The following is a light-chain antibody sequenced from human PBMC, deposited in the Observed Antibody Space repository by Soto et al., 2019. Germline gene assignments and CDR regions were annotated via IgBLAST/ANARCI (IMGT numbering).Light chain of an antibody. CDR1: NSDIGNHNL. V-gene: IGLV2-23*02. Sequence: QSVLTQPASVSGSPGQSISISCTGPNSDIGNHNLVSWYQLHAGKAPKLMIYDVTKRPSGVSNRFSGSKSGNTASLTISGLQAEDEADYYCCSYAGSSTLYVFGTGTKVTVL. J-gene: IGLJ1*01. CDR3: CSYAGSSTLYV. CDR2: DVT.